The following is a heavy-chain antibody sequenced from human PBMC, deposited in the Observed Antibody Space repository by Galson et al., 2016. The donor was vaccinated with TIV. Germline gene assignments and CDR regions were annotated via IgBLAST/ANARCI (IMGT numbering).Heavy chain of an antibody. CDR3: SRGIVKRHFDGLDV. Sequence: PALVKPTQTLTLTCTFSGFSLTTSQMCVNWIRQSPGKALEWLARIDWDDDKFYITSRKTRLTIPKDTSKNQVVLTMTNRDPMDTGTYYCSRGIVKRHFDGLDVWGQGTTVTVPS. D-gene: IGHD1-26*01. V-gene: IGHV2-70*17. CDR1: GFSLTTSQMC. J-gene: IGHJ6*02. CDR2: IDWDDDK.